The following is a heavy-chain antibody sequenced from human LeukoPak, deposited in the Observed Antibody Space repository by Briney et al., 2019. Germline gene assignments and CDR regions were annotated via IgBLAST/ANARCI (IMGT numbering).Heavy chain of an antibody. CDR2: INPNSGGT. J-gene: IGHJ5*02. Sequence: ASVKVSCKASGYTFTGYYMHWVRQAPGQGLEWMGWINPNSGGTNYAQKFQGRVTMTRDTSTSTAHMELRSLRSDDTAVYYCARDRITIFGVVIPKENWFDPWGQGTLVTVSS. CDR3: ARDRITIFGVVIPKENWFDP. V-gene: IGHV1-2*02. CDR1: GYTFTGYY. D-gene: IGHD3-3*01.